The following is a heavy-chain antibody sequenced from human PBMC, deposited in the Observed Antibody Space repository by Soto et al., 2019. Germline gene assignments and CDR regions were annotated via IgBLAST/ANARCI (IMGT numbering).Heavy chain of an antibody. Sequence: PSETLSLTCTVSGGSISSGGYYWSWIRQRPGKGLEWIGYIYYSGSTYYNPSLKSRVTISVDTSKNQFSLKLSSVTAADTAVYYCARDVVEYYGSGSYYNPNYYYGMDVWGQGTTVTV. CDR3: ARDVVEYYGSGSYYNPNYYYGMDV. CDR2: IYYSGST. D-gene: IGHD3-10*01. J-gene: IGHJ6*02. CDR1: GGSISSGGYY. V-gene: IGHV4-31*03.